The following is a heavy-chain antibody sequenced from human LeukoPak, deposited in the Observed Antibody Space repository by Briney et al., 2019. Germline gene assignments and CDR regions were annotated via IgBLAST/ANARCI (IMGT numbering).Heavy chain of an antibody. Sequence: GGSLRLSCAASGFTFSSYGMHWVRQAPGKGLEWVAVISYDGSNKYYADSVKGRFTISRDNSENTLYLQMNSLRAEDTAVYYCAKALTSFDYWGQGTLVTVSS. D-gene: IGHD1-14*01. CDR2: ISYDGSNK. V-gene: IGHV3-30*18. CDR1: GFTFSSYG. CDR3: AKALTSFDY. J-gene: IGHJ4*02.